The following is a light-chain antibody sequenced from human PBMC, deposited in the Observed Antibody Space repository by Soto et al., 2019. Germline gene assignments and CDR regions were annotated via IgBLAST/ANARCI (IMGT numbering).Light chain of an antibody. CDR1: ASNIGAGYD. CDR2: GNS. J-gene: IGLJ3*02. CDR3: QSYASIWV. V-gene: IGLV1-40*01. Sequence: QSVLTQPPSVSGAPGQRVTISCIGSASNIGAGYDVHWYQQLPGTAPKLLIFGNSNRPSGVPDRFSGSKSGTSASLAITGVQADDDADYDCQSYASIWVFGGGTKVTV.